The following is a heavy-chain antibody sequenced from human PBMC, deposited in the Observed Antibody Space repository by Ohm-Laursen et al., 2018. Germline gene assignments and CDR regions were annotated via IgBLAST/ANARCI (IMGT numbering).Heavy chain of an antibody. D-gene: IGHD4-23*01. V-gene: IGHV3-66*01. Sequence: SLRLSCAASGFIVSGIDMTWVRQAPGKGLEWVSLIYSSGNTKYSNSVKGRFAISRDNSKNTLYLQMNRLTVEDTAVYYCARGGWSTLDYWGQGVLVTVSS. CDR3: ARGGWSTLDY. CDR1: GFIVSGID. J-gene: IGHJ4*02. CDR2: IYSSGNT.